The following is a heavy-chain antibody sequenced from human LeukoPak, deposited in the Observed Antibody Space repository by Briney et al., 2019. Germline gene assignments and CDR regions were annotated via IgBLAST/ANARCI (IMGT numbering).Heavy chain of an antibody. CDR3: ARGYYYDSSGYFFDY. V-gene: IGHV5-51*01. CDR2: IYPGDSDT. D-gene: IGHD3-22*01. J-gene: IGHJ4*02. Sequence: GESLKISCKGSGYSFTRYWIGWVRQMPGKGLEWMGIIYPGDSDTRYSPSFQGQVTISADKSISTAYLQWSSLKASDTAMHYCARGYYYDSSGYFFDYWGQGTLVTVSS. CDR1: GYSFTRYW.